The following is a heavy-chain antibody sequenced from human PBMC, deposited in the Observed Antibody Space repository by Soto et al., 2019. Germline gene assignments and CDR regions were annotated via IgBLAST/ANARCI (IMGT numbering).Heavy chain of an antibody. V-gene: IGHV3-30-3*01. J-gene: IGHJ4*02. Sequence: GGSLRLSCAASGFTFSSYAMHWVRQAPGKGLEWVAVISYDGSNKYYADSVKGRFTISRDNSKNTLYLQMNSLRAEDTAVYYCARDTLQWLVDPAWSWGQGTLVTVSS. CDR3: ARDTLQWLVDPAWS. D-gene: IGHD6-19*01. CDR2: ISYDGSNK. CDR1: GFTFSSYA.